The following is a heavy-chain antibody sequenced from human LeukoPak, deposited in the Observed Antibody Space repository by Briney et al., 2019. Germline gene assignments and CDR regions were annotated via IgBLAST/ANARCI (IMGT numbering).Heavy chain of an antibody. J-gene: IGHJ4*02. CDR3: ARDLAYSRLDY. CDR1: GLTFSSSW. Sequence: GGSLRLSCAVSGLTFSSSWMDWVRQAPGKGLEWVASINPDGNKKYSADSVKGRFTISRDNAENSLYLQMNSLRVEVTAFYYCARDLAYSRLDYWGQGMLVTVSS. D-gene: IGHD5-18*01. CDR2: INPDGNKK. V-gene: IGHV3-7*01.